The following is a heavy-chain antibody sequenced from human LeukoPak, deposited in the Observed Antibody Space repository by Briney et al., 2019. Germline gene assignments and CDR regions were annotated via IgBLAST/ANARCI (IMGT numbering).Heavy chain of an antibody. CDR1: GYTFTSYD. D-gene: IGHD3-10*01. CDR2: MNPNSGNT. V-gene: IGHV1-8*03. Sequence: ASVKVSCKASGYTFTSYDINWVRQATGQGLEWMGWMNPNSGNTGYAQKFQGRVTIPRNTSISTAYMELSSLRSEDTAVYYCARGELFVAFNIGGQGTMVTVSS. CDR3: ARGELFVAFNI. J-gene: IGHJ3*02.